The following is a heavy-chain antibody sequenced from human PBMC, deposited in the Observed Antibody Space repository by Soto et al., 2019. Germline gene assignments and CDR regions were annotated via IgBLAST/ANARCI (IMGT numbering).Heavy chain of an antibody. CDR1: GYTFTGYY. D-gene: IGHD3-9*01. J-gene: IGHJ6*02. Sequence: ASVKVSCKASGYTFTGYYMHWVRQAPGQGLEWMGWINPNSGGTNYAQKFQGWVIMTRDTSISTAYMELSRLRSGDTAVYYCARGGLRYFDWSPMDVWGQGTTVTVSS. CDR2: INPNSGGT. V-gene: IGHV1-2*04. CDR3: ARGGLRYFDWSPMDV.